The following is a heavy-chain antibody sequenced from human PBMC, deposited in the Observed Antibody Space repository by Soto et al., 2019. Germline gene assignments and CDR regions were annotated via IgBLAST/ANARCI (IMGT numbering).Heavy chain of an antibody. D-gene: IGHD2-15*01. Sequence: ASVKVSCKASGYTFTSYGISWVRQAPGQGLEWMGWISAYNGNTNYAQKLQGRVTMTTDTSTSTAYMELRSLRSDDTAVYYCARANPVEKENAFDIWGQGTMVTVSS. J-gene: IGHJ3*02. CDR3: ARANPVEKENAFDI. CDR1: GYTFTSYG. V-gene: IGHV1-18*01. CDR2: ISAYNGNT.